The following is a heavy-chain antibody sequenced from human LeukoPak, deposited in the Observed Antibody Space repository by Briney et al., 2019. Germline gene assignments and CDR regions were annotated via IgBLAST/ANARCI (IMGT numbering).Heavy chain of an antibody. V-gene: IGHV1-69*04. CDR3: ARVYYDSRNTELFDH. J-gene: IGHJ4*02. D-gene: IGHD3-22*01. CDR2: IIPILGIA. Sequence: ASVKVSCKASGGTFSSYAISWVRQAPGQGLEWMGRIIPILGIANYAQKFQGRVTITADKSTGTAYMELSSLRSEDTAVYYCARVYYDSRNTELFDHWGQGTLVTVSS. CDR1: GGTFSSYA.